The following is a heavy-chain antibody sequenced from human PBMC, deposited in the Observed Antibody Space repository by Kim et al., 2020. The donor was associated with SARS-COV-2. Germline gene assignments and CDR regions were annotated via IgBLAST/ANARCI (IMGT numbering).Heavy chain of an antibody. CDR2: IRSKAFGGTT. J-gene: IGHJ4*02. V-gene: IGHV3-49*03. D-gene: IGHD2-15*01. CDR3: VRDGEYCSGGSCSRWMDF. Sequence: GGSLRLSCRGSGFTFVDNAMAWLRQAPGKGLEWVGFIRSKAFGGTTVYAPSVRGRFTISRDDSEGIAYLQMNSLEAEDTAIYYGVRDGEYCSGGSCSRWMDFGGQGTLVSLSS. CDR1: GFTFVDNA.